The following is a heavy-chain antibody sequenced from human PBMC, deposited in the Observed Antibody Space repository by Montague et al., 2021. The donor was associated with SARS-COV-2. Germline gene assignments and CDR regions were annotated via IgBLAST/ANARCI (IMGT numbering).Heavy chain of an antibody. D-gene: IGHD3-10*01. V-gene: IGHV4-59*01. Sequence: SETLSLTCSVSGGSMSSYHWFWIRQPPGNGLEWIGYVSYGGSTNYNLSLKSRVTISLDTSKNQFSLRVTSVTAADTAVYYCARDVRYYYDQWGQGILVTVSS. CDR1: GGSMSSYH. CDR3: ARDVRYYYDQ. CDR2: VSYGGST. J-gene: IGHJ4*02.